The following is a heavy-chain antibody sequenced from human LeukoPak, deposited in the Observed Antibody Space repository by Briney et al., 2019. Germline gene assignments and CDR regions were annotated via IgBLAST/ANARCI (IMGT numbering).Heavy chain of an antibody. CDR2: IIPILGIA. J-gene: IGHJ3*02. V-gene: IGHV1-69*04. Sequence: GASVKVSCKASGGTFSSYAISWVRQAPGQGLEWMGRIIPILGIANYAQKFQGRVTITADKSTSTAYMELSSLRSEDTAVYYCARGAYYDILTAQWVDAFDIWGQGTMVTVSS. CDR3: ARGAYYDILTAQWVDAFDI. D-gene: IGHD3-9*01. CDR1: GGTFSSYA.